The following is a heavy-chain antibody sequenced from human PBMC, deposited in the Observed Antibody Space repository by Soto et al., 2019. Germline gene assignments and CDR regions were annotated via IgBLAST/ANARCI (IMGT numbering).Heavy chain of an antibody. V-gene: IGHV1-69*01. D-gene: IGHD3-9*01. CDR2: IIPMYGSR. J-gene: IGHJ6*02. CDR1: GGTFSTHA. Sequence: QVQLVQSGAEVKKPGSSVRVSCKASGGTFSTHAISWVRQGPGRGPEWIGGIIPMYGSRKYAPNFQGRVTMIADASTNAAPMELSSLRSEDSAVYYCSRDPYLDYSVRTGYYGLDVWGQGTTVTVSS. CDR3: SRDPYLDYSVRTGYYGLDV.